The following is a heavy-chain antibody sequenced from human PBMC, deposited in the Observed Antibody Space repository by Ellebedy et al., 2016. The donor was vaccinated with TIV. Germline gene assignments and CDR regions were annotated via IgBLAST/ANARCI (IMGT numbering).Heavy chain of an antibody. CDR2: LNPTAGST. V-gene: IGHV1-46*01. CDR1: GYTFTSYY. CDR3: ARAPSVDPHMDV. Sequence: AASVTVSCKASGYTFTSYYMHWVRQAPGQGLEWMGILNPTAGSTSSAQKFQGRVTMTSDTSTRTVYMELSSLSSEDAAVYYCARAPSVDPHMDVWGQGTTVTVSS. D-gene: IGHD6-19*01. J-gene: IGHJ6*02.